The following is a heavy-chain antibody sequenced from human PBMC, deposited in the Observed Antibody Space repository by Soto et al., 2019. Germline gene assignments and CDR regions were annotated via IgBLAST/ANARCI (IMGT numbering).Heavy chain of an antibody. V-gene: IGHV1-8*01. J-gene: IGHJ4*02. CDR2: MNPNNGNT. CDR3: ARGPRNWGVDY. CDR1: AYSFTSYD. Sequence: GASVNLSCNAAAYSFTSYDSNCVRQATGQDFEWMGWMNPNNGNTAYAQKFQGRVTMTRDTSKSTAFMELSSLTSEDTAVYYCARGPRNWGVDYWGQGTLVTVSS. D-gene: IGHD7-27*01.